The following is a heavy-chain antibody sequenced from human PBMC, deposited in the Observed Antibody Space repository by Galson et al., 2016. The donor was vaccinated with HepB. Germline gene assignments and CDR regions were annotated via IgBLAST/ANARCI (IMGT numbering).Heavy chain of an antibody. V-gene: IGHV3-49*03. D-gene: IGHD2-21*02. CDR3: ARPLCGGGCFIPAYYFDY. CDR1: GFSFGDYG. J-gene: IGHJ4*02. Sequence: SLRLSCAASGFSFGDYGMSWFRQAPGKGLEWVGFIRSQGYGGTTEYAASVKGRFTISRDDSKSIAYLQMNSLKTEDTAVYYCARPLCGGGCFIPAYYFDYWGQGTLVTVSS. CDR2: IRSQGYGGTT.